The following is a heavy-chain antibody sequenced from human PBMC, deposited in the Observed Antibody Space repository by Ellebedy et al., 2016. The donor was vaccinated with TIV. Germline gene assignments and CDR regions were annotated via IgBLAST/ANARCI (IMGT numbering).Heavy chain of an antibody. CDR2: ISYDGGYK. D-gene: IGHD3-3*01. J-gene: IGHJ6*02. Sequence: GGSLRLXXAASGFVFSTYAVHWVRQAPGKGLDWVAVISYDGGYKDYGDSVKGRFTVSRDNLENRLYLQMNSLRVEDTAFYYCVKAREYNFWNGVGTRNYYAYGGDVWGQGTTVTVSS. V-gene: IGHV3-30*18. CDR3: VKAREYNFWNGVGTRNYYAYGGDV. CDR1: GFVFSTYA.